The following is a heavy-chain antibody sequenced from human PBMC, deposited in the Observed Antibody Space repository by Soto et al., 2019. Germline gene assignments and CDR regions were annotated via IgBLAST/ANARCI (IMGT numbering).Heavy chain of an antibody. CDR1: GASITSLYYY. D-gene: IGHD6-6*01. V-gene: IGHV4-39*01. CDR2: SYHSGRT. CDR3: ARRGWGSSSFFDY. Sequence: SETLSLTCTVSGASITSLYYYWGWIRQPPGKGLEWIGSSYHSGRTYYAPSLMSRVAMSVDTSKNQFSLKLNSVAAADTAVYYCARRGWGSSSFFDYWGQGTLVTVSS. J-gene: IGHJ4*02.